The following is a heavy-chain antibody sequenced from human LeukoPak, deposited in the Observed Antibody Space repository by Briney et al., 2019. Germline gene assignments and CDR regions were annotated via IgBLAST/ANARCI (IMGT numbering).Heavy chain of an antibody. CDR1: GFTFSSYS. CDR2: ISSSSSYI. V-gene: IGHV3-21*01. J-gene: IGHJ4*02. Sequence: GGSLRLSCAASGFTFSSYSMNWVRQAPGKGLEWVSSISSSSSYIYYADSVKGRFTISRDNAKNSLYLQMNSLRAEDTAVYYCARDSQWELTRMDYWGQGTLVTVSS. D-gene: IGHD1-26*01. CDR3: ARDSQWELTRMDY.